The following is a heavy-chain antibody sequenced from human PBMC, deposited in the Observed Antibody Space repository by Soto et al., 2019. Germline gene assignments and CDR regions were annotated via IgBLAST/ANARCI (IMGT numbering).Heavy chain of an antibody. J-gene: IGHJ3*02. D-gene: IGHD3-10*01. V-gene: IGHV3-21*01. CDR3: ARSVYGLGRMGAFDI. Sequence: GGSLRLSCAASGFTFSTYNMNWVRQAPGKGLEWVSSISSSSTYIYYADSVKGRFTISRDNAKNSLSVQMYSLRAEDTAVYYCARSVYGLGRMGAFDIWAQGQWSPSPQ. CDR1: GFTFSTYN. CDR2: ISSSSTYI.